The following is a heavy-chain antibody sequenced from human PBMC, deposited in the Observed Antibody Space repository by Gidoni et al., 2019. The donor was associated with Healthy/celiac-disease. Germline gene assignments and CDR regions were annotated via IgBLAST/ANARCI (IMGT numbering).Heavy chain of an antibody. Sequence: QVQLQESGPGLVKPSPTLSLTCTASGGSLSSGSYYWSWIRQPAGKGLELIGRIYTSGSTNYNPSLKSRVTISVETSKNQFSLKLSYVTAADTAVYYCAREVEVPAAISVDYWGQGTLVTVSS. CDR1: GGSLSSGSYY. CDR3: AREVEVPAAISVDY. V-gene: IGHV4-61*02. J-gene: IGHJ4*02. CDR2: IYTSGST. D-gene: IGHD2-2*02.